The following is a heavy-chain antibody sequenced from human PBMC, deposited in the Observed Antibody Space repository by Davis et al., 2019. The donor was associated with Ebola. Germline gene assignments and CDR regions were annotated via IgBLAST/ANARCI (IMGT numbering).Heavy chain of an antibody. CDR2: IHTGGST. J-gene: IGHJ4*02. Sequence: GGSLRLSCEASGFTLSSHYMTWVRQAPGKGLEWVSVIHTGGSTYYGDSVKGRFTISRDKSKNTMYLQMNSLRAEDTAVYYCARDSDDYSFDYWGQGTLVTVSS. V-gene: IGHV3-53*01. CDR3: ARDSDDYSFDY. CDR1: GFTLSSHY. D-gene: IGHD4-11*01.